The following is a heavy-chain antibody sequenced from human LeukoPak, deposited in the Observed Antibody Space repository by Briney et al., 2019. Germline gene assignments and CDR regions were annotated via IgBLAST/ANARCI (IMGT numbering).Heavy chain of an antibody. D-gene: IGHD2-2*01. V-gene: IGHV1-69*05. CDR2: IIPIFGTA. J-gene: IGHJ5*02. CDR3: ARDLGPRGYCSSTSCLGAFDP. Sequence: SVKVSCKASADTFSRYAISWVRQAPGQGLEWMGGIIPIFGTANYAQKFQGRVTITTDESTSTAYMELSSLRSEDTAVYYCARDLGPRGYCSSTSCLGAFDPWGQGTLVTVPS. CDR1: ADTFSRYA.